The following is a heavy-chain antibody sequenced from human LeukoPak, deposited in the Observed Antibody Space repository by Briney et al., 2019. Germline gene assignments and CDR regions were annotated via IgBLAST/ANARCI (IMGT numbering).Heavy chain of an antibody. V-gene: IGHV4-38-2*02. Sequence: SETLSLTCTVSAYSISSGYYWGWIRQPPGKGLEWIGSIFHSGNSYYNPSLKSRVTMSVDTSKNQFSLNLSSMTAADTAVYYCARGGMSTILFDYWGQGTLVTVSS. D-gene: IGHD5-24*01. CDR3: ARGGMSTILFDY. CDR2: IFHSGNS. J-gene: IGHJ4*02. CDR1: AYSISSGYY.